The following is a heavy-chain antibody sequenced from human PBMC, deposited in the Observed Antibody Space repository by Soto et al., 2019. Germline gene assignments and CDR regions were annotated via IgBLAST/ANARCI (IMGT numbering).Heavy chain of an antibody. CDR2: IYYSGST. Sequence: QLQLQESGPGLVKPSETLSLTCTVSGGSISSSSYYWGWIRQPPGKGLEWIGSIYYSGSTYYNPSLKSRVIISVDTSKNQFSLKLSSVTAADTAVYYCARDYGGNSAEVDGGSGMDVWGQGTTVTVSS. CDR3: ARDYGGNSAEVDGGSGMDV. V-gene: IGHV4-39*02. J-gene: IGHJ6*02. CDR1: GGSISSSSYY. D-gene: IGHD4-17*01.